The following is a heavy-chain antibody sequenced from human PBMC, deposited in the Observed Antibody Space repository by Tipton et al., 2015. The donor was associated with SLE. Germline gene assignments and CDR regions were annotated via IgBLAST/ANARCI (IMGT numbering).Heavy chain of an antibody. Sequence: SLRLSCAASGFTFSSYGMHWVRQAPGKGLEWVAVIWHDGSNKYYADSVKGRFTISRDNAENTVYLQMTSLRVEDTAVYYCARGYSSGYPEYFQHWGQGTLVTVSS. J-gene: IGHJ1*01. CDR1: GFTFSSYG. V-gene: IGHV3-33*08. D-gene: IGHD3-22*01. CDR2: IWHDGSNK. CDR3: ARGYSSGYPEYFQH.